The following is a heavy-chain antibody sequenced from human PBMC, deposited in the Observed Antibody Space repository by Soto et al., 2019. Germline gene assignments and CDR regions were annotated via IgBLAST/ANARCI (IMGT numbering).Heavy chain of an antibody. Sequence: GASVKVSCKASGYTFTICYRHWVRQAPGQGLERMGLINPSGGSTSYAQKFQGRVTMTRDTSTSTVYMELSSLRSEDTAVYYCARGSRVGATLIDDYWGQGTLVTVSS. CDR1: GYTFTICY. V-gene: IGHV1-46*03. D-gene: IGHD1-26*01. CDR2: INPSGGST. J-gene: IGHJ4*02. CDR3: ARGSRVGATLIDDY.